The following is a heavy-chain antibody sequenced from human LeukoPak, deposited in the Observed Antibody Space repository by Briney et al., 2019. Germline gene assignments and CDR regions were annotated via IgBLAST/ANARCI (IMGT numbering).Heavy chain of an antibody. CDR2: ISSSSSTI. D-gene: IGHD3-3*01. CDR1: GFTFSSYS. V-gene: IGHV3-48*01. CDR3: ARDPRYGSGPRDAFDI. Sequence: GGSLRLSCAASGFTFSSYSMNWVRQAPGKGLQWVSYISSSSSTIYYADSVKGRFTISRDNAKNSLYLQMNSLIAEDTAVYYCARDPRYGSGPRDAFDIWGQGTMVTVSS. J-gene: IGHJ3*02.